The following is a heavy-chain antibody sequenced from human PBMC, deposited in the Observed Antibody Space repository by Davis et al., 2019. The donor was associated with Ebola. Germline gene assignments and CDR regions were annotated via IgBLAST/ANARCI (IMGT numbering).Heavy chain of an antibody. CDR3: ARENTRYCSSTSCYYYGMDV. Sequence: SVKVSCKASGGTFSSYAISWVRQAPGQGLEWMGRIIPILGIANYAQKFQGRVTITADKSTSTAYMELSSLRSEDTAVYYCARENTRYCSSTSCYYYGMDVWGQGTTVTVSS. J-gene: IGHJ6*02. D-gene: IGHD2-2*01. V-gene: IGHV1-69*04. CDR2: IIPILGIA. CDR1: GGTFSSYA.